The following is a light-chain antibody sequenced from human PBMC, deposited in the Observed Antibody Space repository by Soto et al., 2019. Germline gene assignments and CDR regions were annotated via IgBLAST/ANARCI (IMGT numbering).Light chain of an antibody. V-gene: IGLV2-14*01. CDR2: DVS. CDR1: SSDVGGYNY. CDR3: SSYTSSSTVL. J-gene: IGLJ2*01. Sequence: QSALTQPASVSGSPGQSITISCTGTSSDVGGYNYVSWYQQHPGKAPKLTIYDVSNRPSGVSNRFSGSKSGNTASLTIPGLQAEDEADYYCSSYTSSSTVLFGGGTKLTVL.